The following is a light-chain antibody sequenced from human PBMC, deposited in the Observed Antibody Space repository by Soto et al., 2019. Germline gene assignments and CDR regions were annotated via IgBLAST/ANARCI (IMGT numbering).Light chain of an antibody. CDR3: PQYHDMPPIT. J-gene: IGKJ5*01. CDR2: GAS. CDR1: QSVHSK. Sequence: EIGRTQSQATLSVAPGERATLSCRASQSVHSKLAWYQQKPGQAPRLLIYGASTRATGVPDRFSGSGSGTECTLTISSLQTEAFADYYCPQYHDMPPITFGQGTRLDLK. V-gene: IGKV3-15*01.